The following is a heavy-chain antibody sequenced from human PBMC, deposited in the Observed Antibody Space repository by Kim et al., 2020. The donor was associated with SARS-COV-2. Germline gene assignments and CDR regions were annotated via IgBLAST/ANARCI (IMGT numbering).Heavy chain of an antibody. V-gene: IGHV1-3*01. J-gene: IGHJ4*02. CDR3: ARDFGEQRPGSGSGDY. CDR1: GYTFTSYA. CDR2: NNAGNGNT. Sequence: ASVKVSCKASGYTFTSYAMHWVRQAPGQRLEWMGWNNAGNGNTKYSQKFQGRVTITRDTSASTAYMELSSLRSEDTAVYYCARDFGEQRPGSGSGDYWGQGTLVTVSS. D-gene: IGHD3-10*01.